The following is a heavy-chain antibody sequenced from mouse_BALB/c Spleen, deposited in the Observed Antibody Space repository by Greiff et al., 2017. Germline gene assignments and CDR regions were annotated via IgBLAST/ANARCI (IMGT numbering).Heavy chain of an antibody. J-gene: IGHJ2*01. CDR3: ACYPGY. CDR1: GFNIKDTY. D-gene: IGHD2-12*01. CDR2: IDPANGNT. V-gene: IGHV14-3*02. Sequence: EVQLQQSGAELVKPGASVKLSCTASGFNIKDTYMHWVQQRPEQGLEWIGRIDPANGNTKYDPKFQGKATITADTSSNTAYLQLSSLTAEDTAVYYCACYPGYWGQGTTLTVSS.